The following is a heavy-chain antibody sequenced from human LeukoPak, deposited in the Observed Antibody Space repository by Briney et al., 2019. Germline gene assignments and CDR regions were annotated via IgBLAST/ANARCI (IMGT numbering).Heavy chain of an antibody. CDR1: SSAFTVET. D-gene: IGHD2-21*01. CDR2: TTLDNTGT. CDR3: AKDGIKFKGVFDCFDS. V-gene: IGHV1-2*02. Sequence: ASVKLSCYAASSAFTVETKDLVRLAPAPGQGRKGLTTLDNTGTFYAHTVTGRFTITRDKSNSTVNLQMSRLRSEDTAIYYCAKDGIKFKGVFDCFDSWGQGTLVTVSS. J-gene: IGHJ4*02.